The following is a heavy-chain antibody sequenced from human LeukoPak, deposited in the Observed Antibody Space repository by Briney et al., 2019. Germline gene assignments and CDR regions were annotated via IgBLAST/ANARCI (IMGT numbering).Heavy chain of an antibody. J-gene: IGHJ4*02. V-gene: IGHV4-4*09. CDR3: ARHGRDGYNYFDY. CDR1: GDSISSHY. Sequence: SETLSLTCTVPGDSISSHYWSWIRQPPGKGLEWIGYIYTSGSTNYHPSLKSRVTISVDTSKNQFSLKLSSVTAADTAVYYCARHGRDGYNYFDYGGQGTLVTVSA. D-gene: IGHD5-24*01. CDR2: IYTSGST.